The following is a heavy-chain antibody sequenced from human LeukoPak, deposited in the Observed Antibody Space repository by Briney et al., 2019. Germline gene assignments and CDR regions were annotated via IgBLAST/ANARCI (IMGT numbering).Heavy chain of an antibody. CDR1: GGSISSGVYY. CDR3: ARRFRDAFDI. V-gene: IGHV4-31*03. J-gene: IGHJ3*02. D-gene: IGHD2-21*01. CDR2: IYYSGST. Sequence: PSQTLSLTCTVSGGSISSGVYYWSWIRQHPGKGLEWIGYIYYSGSTYYNPSLKSRLTISVDTSKNQFSQKLSSVTAADTAVYYCARRFRDAFDIWGQGTMVTVSS.